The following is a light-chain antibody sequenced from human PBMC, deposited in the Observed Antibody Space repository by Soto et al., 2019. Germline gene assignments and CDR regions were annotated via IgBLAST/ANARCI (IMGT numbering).Light chain of an antibody. V-gene: IGLV2-14*03. CDR1: SSDIGGFNY. CDR3: SSYTTTRTVV. Sequence: QSALTQPASVSGSPGQSITISCTGTSSDIGGFNYVSWYQHHPGKAPKLMIHNVSSRPSGVSDRFSGSKSGYTASLTISGLQAEDDADYYCSSYTTTRTVVFGGGTKLTVL. J-gene: IGLJ2*01. CDR2: NVS.